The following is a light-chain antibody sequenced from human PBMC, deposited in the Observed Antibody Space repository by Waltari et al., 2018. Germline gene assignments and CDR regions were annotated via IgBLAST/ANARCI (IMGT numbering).Light chain of an antibody. J-gene: IGLJ2*01. CDR3: ASWDDRLGGVL. CDR2: RNT. CDR1: RSAIGNNY. V-gene: IGLV1-47*01. Sequence: QSVLTQPPSASGTPGQKVTLSCSGGRSAIGNNYVYWYQQPPGTTPKLLIYRNTQRPSGVPDRISASKSGPSASLAISGLRSEDEAIYYCASWDDRLGGVLFGGGTKLTVL.